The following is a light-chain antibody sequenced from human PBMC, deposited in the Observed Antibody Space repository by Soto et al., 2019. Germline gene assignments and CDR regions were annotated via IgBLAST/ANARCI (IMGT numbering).Light chain of an antibody. CDR3: NSYSSSSPFWV. Sequence: QSVLTQPASVSGSPGQSITISCTGSSSDVGGYNHVSWYQHHPGKVPKLMIYEVINRPSGVSNRFSASKPGNTASLTISGLQAEDEADYYCNSYSSSSPFWVFGGGTKLTVL. CDR2: EVI. J-gene: IGLJ3*02. CDR1: SSDVGGYNH. V-gene: IGLV2-14*01.